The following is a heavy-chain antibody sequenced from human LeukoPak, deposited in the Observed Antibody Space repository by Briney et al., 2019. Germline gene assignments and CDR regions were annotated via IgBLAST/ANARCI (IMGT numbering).Heavy chain of an antibody. CDR2: INSDGSST. V-gene: IGHV3-74*01. D-gene: IGHD3-22*01. J-gene: IGHJ4*02. CDR3: ASHSYYDRTPLDY. CDR1: GFTFSSYW. Sequence: GGSLRLSCAASGFTFSSYWMHWVRQAPGKGLVWVSRINSDGSSTSYADSVKGRFTISRDNAKNTLYLQMNSLRAGDTAVHYCASHSYYDRTPLDYWGQGTLVTVSS.